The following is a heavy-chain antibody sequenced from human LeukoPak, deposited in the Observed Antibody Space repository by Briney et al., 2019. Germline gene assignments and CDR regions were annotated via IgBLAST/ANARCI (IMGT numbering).Heavy chain of an antibody. CDR1: GFTFSSYG. CDR3: ARGESAVADKALDY. V-gene: IGHV3-23*01. D-gene: IGHD6-19*01. J-gene: IGHJ4*02. Sequence: GGSLRLSCAASGFTFSSYGMSWVRQAPGKGLEWVSAISGSGGSTYYADSVKGRFTISRDNSKNTLFLQMNSLRAEDTAVYYCARGESAVADKALDYWGQGTLVTVSS. CDR2: ISGSGGST.